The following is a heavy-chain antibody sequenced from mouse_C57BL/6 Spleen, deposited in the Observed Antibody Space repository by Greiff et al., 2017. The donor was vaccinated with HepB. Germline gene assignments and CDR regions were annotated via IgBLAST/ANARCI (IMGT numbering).Heavy chain of an antibody. CDR3: ARGLHYYGSSYPFAY. V-gene: IGHV3-6*01. D-gene: IGHD1-1*01. CDR2: ISYDGSN. CDR1: GYSITSGYY. Sequence: EVQLQESGPGLVKPSQSLSLTCSVTGYSITSGYYWNWIRQFPGNKLEWMGYISYDGSNNYNPSLKNRISITRDTSKNQFFLKLNSVTTEDTATYYCARGLHYYGSSYPFAYWGQGTLVTVSA. J-gene: IGHJ3*01.